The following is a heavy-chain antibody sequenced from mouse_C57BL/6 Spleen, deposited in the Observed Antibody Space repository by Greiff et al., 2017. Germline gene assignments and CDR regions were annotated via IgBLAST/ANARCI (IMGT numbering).Heavy chain of an antibody. D-gene: IGHD1-1*01. J-gene: IGHJ1*03. V-gene: IGHV10-1*01. CDR1: GFSFNTYA. CDR2: IRSKSNNYAT. Sequence: DVKLVESGGGLVQPKGSLKLSCAASGFSFNTYAMNWVRQAPGKGLEWVARIRSKSNNYATYYADSVKDRFTISRDDSESMLYLQMNNLKTEDTAMYYCVRQYYGSSPDVWGTGTTVTVSS. CDR3: VRQYYGSSPDV.